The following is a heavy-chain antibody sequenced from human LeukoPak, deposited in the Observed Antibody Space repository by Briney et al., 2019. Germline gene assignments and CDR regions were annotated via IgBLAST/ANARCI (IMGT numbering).Heavy chain of an antibody. CDR1: GGTFSSYA. Sequence: GASVKVSCKASGGTFSSYAISWVRQAPGRGLEWMGGIIPIFGTANYAQKFQGRVTITADESTSTAYMELSSLRSEDTAVYYCARGADSSGWSPPDYWGQGTLVTVSS. CDR3: ARGADSSGWSPPDY. J-gene: IGHJ4*02. D-gene: IGHD6-19*01. CDR2: IIPIFGTA. V-gene: IGHV1-69*13.